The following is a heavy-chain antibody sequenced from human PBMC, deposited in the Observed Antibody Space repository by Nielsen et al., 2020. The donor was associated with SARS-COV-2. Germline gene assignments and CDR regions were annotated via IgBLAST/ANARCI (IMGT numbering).Heavy chain of an antibody. J-gene: IGHJ6*03. D-gene: IGHD3-3*01. CDR3: ARQSSIWNYMDV. CDR1: GTSITSYY. V-gene: IGHV4-59*08. Sequence: SETLSLTCTVSGTSITSYYWSWVRQRPGKGLEWIGYIYYLGDTNYTPAFGGRVAMSVDTPKSQFSLKLFTVTAADTAVYYCARQSSIWNYMDVWATGISVTVSS. CDR2: IYYLGDT.